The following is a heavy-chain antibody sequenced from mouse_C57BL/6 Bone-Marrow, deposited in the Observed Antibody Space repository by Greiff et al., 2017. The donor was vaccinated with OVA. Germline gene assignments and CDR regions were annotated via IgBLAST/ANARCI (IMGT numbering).Heavy chain of an antibody. J-gene: IGHJ1*03. CDR2: IDPSDSYT. CDR3: AREGFYGNHWYFDV. V-gene: IGHV1-69*01. D-gene: IGHD2-1*01. CDR1: GYTFTSYW. Sequence: QVQLQQPGAELVMPGASVKLSCKASGYTFTSYWMHWVKQRPGQGLEWIGEIDPSDSYTNYNQKFKGKSTLTVDTSSSTAYMQLSSLTSEDYAVNYCAREGFYGNHWYFDVWGTGTTVTVSS.